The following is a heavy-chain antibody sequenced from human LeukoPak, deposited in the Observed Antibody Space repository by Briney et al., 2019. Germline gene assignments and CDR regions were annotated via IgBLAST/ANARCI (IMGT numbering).Heavy chain of an antibody. V-gene: IGHV1-2*02. J-gene: IGHJ4*02. Sequence: GASVMVSCKASGYTFTDYYIHWLRQARGQGLEWMGWIIPNNGGTNYAPKFRGRVTMTRDTSISTAYMELSRLRSDDTAVYYCARGLSIEGYNFNYWGQGTLVTVSS. CDR1: GYTFTDYY. D-gene: IGHD5-24*01. CDR3: ARGLSIEGYNFNY. CDR2: IIPNNGGT.